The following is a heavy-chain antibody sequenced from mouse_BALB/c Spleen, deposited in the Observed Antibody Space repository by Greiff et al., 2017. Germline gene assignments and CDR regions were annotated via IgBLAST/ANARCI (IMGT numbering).Heavy chain of an antibody. D-gene: IGHD1-1*01. CDR2: ISSGSSTI. CDR1: GFTFSSFG. CDR3: ARQGSSSYFDV. V-gene: IGHV5-17*02. Sequence: EVQGVESGGGLVQPGGSRKLSCAASGFTFSSFGMHWVRQAPEKGLEWVAYISSGSSTIYYADTVKGRFTISRDNPKNTLFLQMTSLRSEDTAMYYCARQGSSSYFDVWGAGTTVTVSA. J-gene: IGHJ1*01.